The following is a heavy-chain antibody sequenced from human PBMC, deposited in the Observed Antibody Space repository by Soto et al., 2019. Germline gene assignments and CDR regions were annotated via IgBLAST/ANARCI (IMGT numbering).Heavy chain of an antibody. V-gene: IGHV3-30*18. Sequence: QVPLVESGGGVVQPGRSLRLSCAASGFTFSSYGMHWVRQAPGKGLEWVAVISYDGSNKYYADSVKGRFTISRDNSKNTLYLQMNSLRAEDTAVYYCAKDCDNIAVAADYWGQGTLVTVSS. CDR2: ISYDGSNK. CDR3: AKDCDNIAVAADY. CDR1: GFTFSSYG. J-gene: IGHJ4*02. D-gene: IGHD6-19*01.